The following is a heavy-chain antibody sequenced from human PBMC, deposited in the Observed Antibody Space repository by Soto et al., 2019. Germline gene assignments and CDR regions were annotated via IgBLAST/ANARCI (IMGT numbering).Heavy chain of an antibody. V-gene: IGHV1-69*12. CDR3: ARVPLERYYYYYGMGV. Sequence: QVQLVQSGAEVKKPGSSVKVSCKASGGTFSSYAISWVRQAPGQGLEWMGGIIPIFGTANYAQKFQGRVTMTASESTSTAYMELSSLRSEDTAVHYCARVPLERYYYYYGMGVWGQGTTVTVS. CDR2: IIPIFGTA. CDR1: GGTFSSYA. J-gene: IGHJ6*02. D-gene: IGHD1-1*01.